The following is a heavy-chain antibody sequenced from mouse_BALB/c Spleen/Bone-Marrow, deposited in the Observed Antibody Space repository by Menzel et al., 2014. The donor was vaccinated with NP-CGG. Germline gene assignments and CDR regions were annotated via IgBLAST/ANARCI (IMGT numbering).Heavy chain of an antibody. CDR2: IDTSDSYT. J-gene: IGHJ4*01. D-gene: IGHD2-4*01. CDR3: ARGGHDFSLDY. Sequence: QVQLQQSGAELGMPGASVKMSCKASGYTFTDNWIYWVKQTPGQGLEWIGAIDTSDSYTNYNQKFMGKASLTVDASSSTAYMQVSSLTSDDSAVYYCARGGHDFSLDYWGQGTSVTVSS. V-gene: IGHV1-69*01. CDR1: GYTFTDNW.